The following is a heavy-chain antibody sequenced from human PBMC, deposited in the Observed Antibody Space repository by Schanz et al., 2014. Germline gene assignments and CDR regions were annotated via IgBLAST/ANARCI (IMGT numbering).Heavy chain of an antibody. J-gene: IGHJ6*02. V-gene: IGHV3-21*05. CDR1: GFAFSSYS. Sequence: EVQLVESGGGLVKPGGSLRLSCAASGFAFSSYSMSWIRQAPGKGLEWVSDISSGSSYANYADSVKGRFAISRDNSENTLYLQMNSLSYDDTAVFYRAKGMGYCSGGTCYAFYYYGLDFWGQGTTVTVSS. D-gene: IGHD2-15*01. CDR2: ISSGSSYA. CDR3: AKGMGYCSGGTCYAFYYYGLDF.